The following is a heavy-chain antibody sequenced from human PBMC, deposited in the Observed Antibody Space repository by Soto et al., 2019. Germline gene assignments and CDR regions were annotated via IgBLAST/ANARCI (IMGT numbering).Heavy chain of an antibody. D-gene: IGHD3-9*01. CDR1: GSPIRSGDYY. Sequence: SETLSLTCTVSGSPIRSGDYYWSWIRQPQGQGLQWIGYIYYSGSSYHNPSLRSRVTISVDTSNNHFSLDLCSVPAADTAVYFCARLFAYSDKEAGAFDRWGQGT. CDR3: ARLFAYSDKEAGAFDR. J-gene: IGHJ3*02. CDR2: IYYSGSS. V-gene: IGHV4-30-4*01.